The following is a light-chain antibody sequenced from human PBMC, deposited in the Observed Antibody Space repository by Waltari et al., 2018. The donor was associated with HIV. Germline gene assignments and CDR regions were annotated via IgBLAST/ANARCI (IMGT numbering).Light chain of an antibody. V-gene: IGLV1-36*01. CDR2: SVG. CDR3: AAWDDSLNAYV. J-gene: IGLJ1*01. Sequence: QSVLTQPPSVSAAPGQGVSISCSGGSSHIGNHAVSWYQFLPGEAPKFVLYSVGMSSSGVSARFSASKSGTSAALSISVLQPEDEADIYCAAWDDSLNAYVFGTGTKVTVL. CDR1: SSHIGNHA.